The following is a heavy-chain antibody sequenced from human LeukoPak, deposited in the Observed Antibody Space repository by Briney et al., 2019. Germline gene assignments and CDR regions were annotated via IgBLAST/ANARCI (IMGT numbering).Heavy chain of an antibody. CDR1: GFTVSSNY. CDR2: IYSGGST. J-gene: IGHJ5*02. CDR3: AREGRYCGGDCYSWFDP. V-gene: IGHV3-66*01. D-gene: IGHD2-21*02. Sequence: GGSLRLSCAASGFTVSSNYMSWVRQAPGKGLEWVSVIYSGGSTYYADSVKGRFTISRDNSKNTLYLQMNSLRAEDTAVYYCAREGRYCGGDCYSWFDPWGQGTLVTVSS.